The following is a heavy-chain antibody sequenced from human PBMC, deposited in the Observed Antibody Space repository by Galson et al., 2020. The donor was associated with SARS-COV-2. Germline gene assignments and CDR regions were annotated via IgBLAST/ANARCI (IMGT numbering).Heavy chain of an antibody. CDR1: CGSISRGGYY. J-gene: IGHJ3*02. V-gene: IGHV4-31*03. CDR3: ARTSGGTDAFDI. CDR2: ISYSGST. Sequence: SQTLSLTCTVSCGSISRGGYYCSWIRQHPGKGLACIGYISYSGSTYYNPSLKSRVTISVDTSKNQFSLKLSSVTAADTAVYYCARTSGGTDAFDIWGQGTMVTVSS. D-gene: IGHD1-1*01.